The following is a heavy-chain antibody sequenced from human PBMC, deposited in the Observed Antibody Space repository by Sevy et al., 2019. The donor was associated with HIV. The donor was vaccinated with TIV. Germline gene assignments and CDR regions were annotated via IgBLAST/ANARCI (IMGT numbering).Heavy chain of an antibody. CDR3: TRGLATTDSPEYYFDY. V-gene: IGHV3-49*03. J-gene: IGHJ4*02. CDR2: IARNSYEAYGGTT. CDR1: GFTFDDYA. D-gene: IGHD5-12*01. Sequence: CLRLSCTTSGFTFDDYAMSCFRQAPGKGLEWVAFIARNSYEAYGGTTDYAASVKGRFIISRDDSKSVAYLQMNSLKTEVTSVYYCTRGLATTDSPEYYFDYWGQGTLVTVSS.